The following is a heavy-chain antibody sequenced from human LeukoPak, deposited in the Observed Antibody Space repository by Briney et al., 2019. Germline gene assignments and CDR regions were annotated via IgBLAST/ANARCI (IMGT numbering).Heavy chain of an antibody. CDR1: GFTFDNFA. V-gene: IGHV3-23*01. CDR2: ISGSGGNT. Sequence: GGSLRLSCAASGFTFDNFAMSWVRQAPGKGLEWVSAISGSGGNTYYADFLKGRFTISRDNSKNTLYLQVNSLRAEDTAVYYCAKDPYCGGDCYFDLWGRGTLVTVSS. J-gene: IGHJ2*01. D-gene: IGHD2-21*01. CDR3: AKDPYCGGDCYFDL.